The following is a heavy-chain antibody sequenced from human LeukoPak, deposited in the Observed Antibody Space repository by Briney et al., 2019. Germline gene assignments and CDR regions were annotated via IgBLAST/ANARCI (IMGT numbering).Heavy chain of an antibody. D-gene: IGHD6-13*01. CDR3: ARRSIAAAGHFDY. Sequence: SETLSLTCAVYGGSFSGYYWSWLRQPPGKGLEWIGEINHSGSTNYNPSLRSRVTISVDTSKNQFSLKLSSVTAADTAVYYCARRSIAAAGHFDYWGQGTLVTVSS. V-gene: IGHV4-34*01. CDR1: GGSFSGYY. CDR2: INHSGST. J-gene: IGHJ4*02.